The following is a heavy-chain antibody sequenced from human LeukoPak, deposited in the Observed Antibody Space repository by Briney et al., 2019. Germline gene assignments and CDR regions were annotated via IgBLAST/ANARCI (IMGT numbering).Heavy chain of an antibody. J-gene: IGHJ4*02. D-gene: IGHD3-10*01. Sequence: GGSLTLSCAASGFTFSSYAMSWVRQAPGTGRERVSASSGSGGSTYYSDSVKGRFTSARENSKNTLYLRMNSLRAEDTAVYYCAKSGGSGSYYNGPDYWGQGTLVTVSS. CDR1: GFTFSSYA. V-gene: IGHV3-23*01. CDR2: SSGSGGST. CDR3: AKSGGSGSYYNGPDY.